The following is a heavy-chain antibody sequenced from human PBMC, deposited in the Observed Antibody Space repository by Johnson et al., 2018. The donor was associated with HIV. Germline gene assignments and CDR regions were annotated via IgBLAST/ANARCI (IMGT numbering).Heavy chain of an antibody. CDR3: ARDGGGLDHDAFDI. J-gene: IGHJ3*02. Sequence: VQLVESGGGLVQPGGSLRLSCAASGFTFSSYDMHWVRQATGKGLEWVSAIGTAGDTYYPGSVKGRFTISRENAKNSLYLQMNSLRAEDTAVYYCARDGGGLDHDAFDIWGQGTMVTVSS. D-gene: IGHD3/OR15-3a*01. V-gene: IGHV3-13*01. CDR1: GFTFSSYD. CDR2: IGTAGDT.